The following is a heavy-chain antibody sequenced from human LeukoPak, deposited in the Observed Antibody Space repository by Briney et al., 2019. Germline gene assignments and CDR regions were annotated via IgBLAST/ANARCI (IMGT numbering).Heavy chain of an antibody. CDR1: GFTFSSYG. D-gene: IGHD5-18*01. Sequence: PGGSLRLSCAASGFTFSSYGMHWVRQAPGKGLEWVAVISYDGSNKYYADSVKGRFTISRDNSKNTLYPQMNSPRAEDTAVYYCAKEGGYSYGLYGMDVWGQGTTVTVSS. V-gene: IGHV3-30*18. J-gene: IGHJ6*02. CDR3: AKEGGYSYGLYGMDV. CDR2: ISYDGSNK.